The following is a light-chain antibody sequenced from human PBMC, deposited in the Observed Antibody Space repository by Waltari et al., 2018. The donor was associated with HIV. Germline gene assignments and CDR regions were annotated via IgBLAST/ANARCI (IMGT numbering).Light chain of an antibody. CDR3: SVWDDTLSGPV. J-gene: IGLJ3*02. CDR2: REN. CDR1: TSNIGSNY. V-gene: IGLV1-47*01. Sequence: QSELTQPPSTSGTPGQRVTISCSGTTSNIGSNYVSWYQRLPGTAPKVFIYRENPRPSGVPARFSGSKSGTSASLAISGLRSEDESDYFCSVWDDTLSGPVFGGGTRLTVL.